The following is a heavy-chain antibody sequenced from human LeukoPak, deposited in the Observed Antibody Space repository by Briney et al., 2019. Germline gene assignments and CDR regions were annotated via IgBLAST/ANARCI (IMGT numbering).Heavy chain of an antibody. CDR3: ARGADSSGYHMSVFDY. D-gene: IGHD3-22*01. Sequence: PGGSLRLSCAASGFTFSSYWMHWVRQAPGKGLVWVSRINSDGSSTSYADSVKGRFTISRDNAKNTLYLQMNSLRAEDTAVYYCARGADSSGYHMSVFDYWGQGTLVTVSS. V-gene: IGHV3-74*01. CDR1: GFTFSSYW. J-gene: IGHJ4*02. CDR2: INSDGSST.